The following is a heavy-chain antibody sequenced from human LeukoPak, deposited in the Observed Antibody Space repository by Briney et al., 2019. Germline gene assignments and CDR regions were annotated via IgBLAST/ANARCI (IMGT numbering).Heavy chain of an antibody. J-gene: IGHJ3*02. CDR1: GFTFSSYS. V-gene: IGHV3-48*01. CDR2: ISSSSSTI. Sequence: GGSLRLSCAASGFTFSSYSMNWVRQAPGKGLEWVSYISSSSSTIYYADSVKGRFTISRDNAKNSLYLQMNSLRAEDTAVYYCARSDGYNADDAFDIWGQGTMVTVSS. CDR3: ARSDGYNADDAFDI. D-gene: IGHD5-24*01.